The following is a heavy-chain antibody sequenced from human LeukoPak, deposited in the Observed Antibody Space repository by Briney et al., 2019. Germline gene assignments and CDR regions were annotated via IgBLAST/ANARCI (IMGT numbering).Heavy chain of an antibody. CDR3: ARESPGYCSSTSCYYYYMDV. V-gene: IGHV3-23*01. J-gene: IGHJ6*03. Sequence: GGSLRLSCAASGFTFSSYAMSWVRQAPGKGLEWVSAISGSGGSTYYADSVKGRFTISRDNAKNSLYLQMNSLRAEDTAVYYCARESPGYCSSTSCYYYYMDVWGKGTTVTVSS. CDR1: GFTFSSYA. D-gene: IGHD2-2*01. CDR2: ISGSGGST.